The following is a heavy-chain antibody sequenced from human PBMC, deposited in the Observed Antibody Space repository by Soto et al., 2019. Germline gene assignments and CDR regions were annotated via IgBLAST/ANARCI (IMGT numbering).Heavy chain of an antibody. J-gene: IGHJ4*02. CDR1: GFTFNIYA. Sequence: GGSLRLSCAASGFTFNIYAMSWVRQAPGKGLEWVSLISGNGGTTNYADSVKGRFTISRDNSKKKLYLQMDSLRAEDTAVYYCAKGKSHTLFGVDTLFDYWGQGTLVTVSS. CDR3: AKGKSHTLFGVDTLFDY. CDR2: ISGNGGTT. V-gene: IGHV3-23*01. D-gene: IGHD3-3*01.